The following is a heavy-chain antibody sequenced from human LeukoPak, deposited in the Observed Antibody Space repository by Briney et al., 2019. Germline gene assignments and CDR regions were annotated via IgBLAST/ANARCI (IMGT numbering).Heavy chain of an antibody. J-gene: IGHJ5*02. CDR3: AKLGIVVVVAATTWFDP. CDR2: ISGSGGST. Sequence: GGSLRLSCAASGFTFSSYAMSWVRQAPGKGLEWVSAISGSGGSTYYADSVKGRFTISRDNSKNTLYLQMNSLRAEDMAVYYCAKLGIVVVVAATTWFDPWAREPWSPSPQ. CDR1: GFTFSSYA. V-gene: IGHV3-23*01. D-gene: IGHD2-15*01.